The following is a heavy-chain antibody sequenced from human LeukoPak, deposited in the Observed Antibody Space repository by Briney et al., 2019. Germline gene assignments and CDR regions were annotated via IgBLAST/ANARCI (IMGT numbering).Heavy chain of an antibody. Sequence: PSETLSLTCAVYGGSFSGYYWSWIRQPPGKGLEWIGEINHSGSTNYNPSLKSRVTISVDTSKNQFSLKLSSVTAADTAVYYCARHNIAAAGTEGEVVYWGQGTLVTVSS. CDR1: GGSFSGYY. D-gene: IGHD6-13*01. V-gene: IGHV4-34*01. J-gene: IGHJ4*02. CDR2: INHSGST. CDR3: ARHNIAAAGTEGEVVY.